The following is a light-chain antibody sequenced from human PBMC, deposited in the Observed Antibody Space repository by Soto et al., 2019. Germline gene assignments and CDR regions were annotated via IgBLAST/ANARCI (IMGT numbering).Light chain of an antibody. J-gene: IGLJ3*02. Sequence: QSALTQPASVSGSPGQSITFSCTGTSSDVGGYNYVSWYQQHPGKAPKLMIFEVSNRPSGVSNRFSGSKSGNTASLTISGLQAEDEADYYCSSYTSSSLRVFGGGTKLTVL. V-gene: IGLV2-14*01. CDR1: SSDVGGYNY. CDR2: EVS. CDR3: SSYTSSSLRV.